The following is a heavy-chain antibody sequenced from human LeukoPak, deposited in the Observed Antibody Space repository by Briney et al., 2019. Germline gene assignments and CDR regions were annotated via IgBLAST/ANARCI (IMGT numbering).Heavy chain of an antibody. CDR1: GLTVIRNY. J-gene: IGHJ4*02. CDR2: IYSGVST. CDR3: GRSVFNGCYLRVWYYFEY. D-gene: IGHD5/OR15-5a*01. Sequence: PGGSLRLSLSASGLTVIRNYMRWVRHAPGKGLECVLVIYSGVSTYYADSVKGRFTISRDNSKYTLSLKMNGLRADDTRMCICGRSVFNGCYLRVWYYFEYWGERTLVTVSS. V-gene: IGHV3-66*01.